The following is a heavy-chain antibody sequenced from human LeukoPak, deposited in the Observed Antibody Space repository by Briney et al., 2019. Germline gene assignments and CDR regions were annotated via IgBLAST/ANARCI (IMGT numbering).Heavy chain of an antibody. D-gene: IGHD4-23*01. CDR2: IIPIFGTA. CDR1: GGTFSSYA. J-gene: IGHJ4*02. Sequence: ASVKVSCKASGGTFSSYAISWVRQAPGQGLEWMGGIIPIFGTANYAQKFQGRVTITADKSTSTAYMELSSLRSEDTAVYYCARVGPANSFDCWGQGTLVTVSS. CDR3: ARVGPANSFDC. V-gene: IGHV1-69*06.